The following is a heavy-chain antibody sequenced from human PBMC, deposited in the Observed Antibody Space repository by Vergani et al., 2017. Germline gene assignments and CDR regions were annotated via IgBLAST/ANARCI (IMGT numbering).Heavy chain of an antibody. CDR2: FYTGGGT. CDR3: ARGPLYSTTWPFLLLDMDV. V-gene: IGHV4-61*02. D-gene: IGHD6-13*01. J-gene: IGHJ6*02. CDR1: GGSISSGSYY. Sequence: QVQLQESGPGLVRPSQTLSLTCTVSGGSISSGSYYWSWFRQPAGKGLEWIGRFYTGGGTSYNPSLKSRVTISVDTSKNQFSLQLSSVTAADTAVYYCARGPLYSTTWPFLLLDMDVLCQGTTVTVSS.